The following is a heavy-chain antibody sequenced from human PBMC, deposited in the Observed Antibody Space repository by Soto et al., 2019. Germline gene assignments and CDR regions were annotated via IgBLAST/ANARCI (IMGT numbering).Heavy chain of an antibody. Sequence: SETLSLTCIVPGGPISSSSNNWGWVRQPPGKGLEWIGAISYGGSTYHNPSLRSRVTISVDTSKSQFSLVLTSVTAADTAVYYCARHRRETGTYAQPLDYWGQGTLVTVSS. V-gene: IGHV4-39*01. CDR1: GGPISSSSNN. D-gene: IGHD1-1*01. CDR3: ARHRRETGTYAQPLDY. J-gene: IGHJ4*02. CDR2: ISYGGST.